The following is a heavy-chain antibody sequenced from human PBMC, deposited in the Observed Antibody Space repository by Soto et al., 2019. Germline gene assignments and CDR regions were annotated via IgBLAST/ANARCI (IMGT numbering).Heavy chain of an antibody. CDR2: INPNSGGT. V-gene: IGHV1-2*02. CDR1: GYTFTGYY. CDR3: ARLKGIAVADDAFDI. J-gene: IGHJ3*02. Sequence: GASVKVSCKASGYTFTGYYMHWVRQAPGQGLEWMGWINPNSGGTNYAQKFQGRVTMTRDTSISTAYMELSRLRSDDTAVYYCARLKGIAVADDAFDIWGQGTMVTV. D-gene: IGHD6-19*01.